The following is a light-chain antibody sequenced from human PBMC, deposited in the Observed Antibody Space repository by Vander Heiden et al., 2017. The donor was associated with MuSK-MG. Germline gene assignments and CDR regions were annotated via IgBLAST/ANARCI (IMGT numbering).Light chain of an antibody. Sequence: DIQMTQSPSYLSASVGDRVTITCRASETMRHFLNWYQQSPGKAPKLLIYAASTLQSGVPSRFGGSGSGTNSSLTINGLRPEDFATYYCQQSYSVPWTFGQGTKVEIK. V-gene: IGKV1-39*01. J-gene: IGKJ1*01. CDR1: ETMRHF. CDR2: AAS. CDR3: QQSYSVPWT.